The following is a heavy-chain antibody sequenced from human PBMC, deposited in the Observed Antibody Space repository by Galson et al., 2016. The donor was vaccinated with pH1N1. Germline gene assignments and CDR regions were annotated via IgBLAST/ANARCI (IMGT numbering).Heavy chain of an antibody. Sequence: SLRLSCAASGFEFDKYAMSWVRQAPGKGLQWVAAMSGRGGHTYYLDVVKGRFTISRDNSQNKLYLQMDSLRVDDTAVYYCVKDQGRYSSGWCFDPWGQGNLVSV. CDR2: MSGRGGHT. V-gene: IGHV3-23*01. CDR3: VKDQGRYSSGWCFDP. CDR1: GFEFDKYA. J-gene: IGHJ5*02. D-gene: IGHD6-19*01.